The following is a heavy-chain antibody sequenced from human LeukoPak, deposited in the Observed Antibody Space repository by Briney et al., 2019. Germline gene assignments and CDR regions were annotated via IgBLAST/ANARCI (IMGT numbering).Heavy chain of an antibody. Sequence: SETLSLTCAVYGGSFSGYYWSWIRQPPGKGLEWIGEINHSGSTNYNPSLKSRVTISVDTSKNQFSLKLSSVTAADTAVYYCARHFDRDGYKSNAFDIWGQGTMVTVSS. CDR1: GGSFSGYY. D-gene: IGHD5-24*01. V-gene: IGHV4-34*01. CDR2: INHSGST. CDR3: ARHFDRDGYKSNAFDI. J-gene: IGHJ3*02.